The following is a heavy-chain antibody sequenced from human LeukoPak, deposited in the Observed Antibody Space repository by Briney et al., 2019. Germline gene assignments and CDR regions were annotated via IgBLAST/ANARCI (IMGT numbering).Heavy chain of an antibody. D-gene: IGHD1-26*01. CDR1: GFTFSSYG. Sequence: GRSLRLSCAASGFTFSSYGMHWVRQAPGKGLEWVAVISYDGSNKYYADSVKGRFTISRDNSKNTLYLQMNSVRAEDTAVYYCAKDLWREQLYYYYGMDVWGQGTTVTVSS. J-gene: IGHJ6*02. CDR3: AKDLWREQLYYYYGMDV. CDR2: ISYDGSNK. V-gene: IGHV3-30*18.